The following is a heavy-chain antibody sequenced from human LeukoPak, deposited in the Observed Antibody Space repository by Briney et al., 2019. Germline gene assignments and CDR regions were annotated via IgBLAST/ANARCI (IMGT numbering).Heavy chain of an antibody. CDR1: GGSISSYY. J-gene: IGHJ4*02. V-gene: IGHV4-59*01. CDR2: IYYSGST. Sequence: SETLSLTCTVSGGSISSYYWSWIRQPPGKGLEWIGYIYYSGSTNYNPSLKSRVTISVDTSKNQFSLKLSSVTAADTAVYYCARGRYYDYVWGSYRNPPLDYWGQGTLVTVSS. D-gene: IGHD3-16*02. CDR3: ARGRYYDYVWGSYRNPPLDY.